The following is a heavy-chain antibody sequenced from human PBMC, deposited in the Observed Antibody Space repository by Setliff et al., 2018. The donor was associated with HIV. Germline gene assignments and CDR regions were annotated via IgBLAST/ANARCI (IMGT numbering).Heavy chain of an antibody. J-gene: IGHJ4*02. CDR1: GGSSSSHY. D-gene: IGHD2-15*01. CDR2: VHYSGTT. Sequence: TLSLTCTVSGGSSSSHYWSWIWQPPGQGLEWIGYVHYSGTTNYNPSLKSRVTISVDAANNQFSLELRSMTAADTAVYYCARENGDCSGGACYFMLDSWGQGTRVTVSS. CDR3: ARENGDCSGGACYFMLDS. V-gene: IGHV4-59*11.